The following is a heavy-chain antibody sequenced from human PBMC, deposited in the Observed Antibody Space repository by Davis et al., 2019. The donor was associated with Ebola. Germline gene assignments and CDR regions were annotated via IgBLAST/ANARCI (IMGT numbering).Heavy chain of an antibody. J-gene: IGHJ6*02. V-gene: IGHV3-30*02. CDR2: IRYDGSNK. CDR1: GFTFSSYG. D-gene: IGHD3-10*01. CDR3: ATSRRLYYYGSGSYSPYGMDV. Sequence: PGGSLRLSCAASGFTFSSYGMHWVRQAPGKGLEWVAFIRYDGSNKYYADSVKGRFTISRDNSKNTLYLQMNSLRAEDTAVYYCATSRRLYYYGSGSYSPYGMDVWGQGTTVTVSS.